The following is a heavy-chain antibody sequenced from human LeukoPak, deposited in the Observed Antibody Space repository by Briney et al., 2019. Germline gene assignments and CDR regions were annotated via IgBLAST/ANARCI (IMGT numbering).Heavy chain of an antibody. D-gene: IGHD5-12*01. CDR2: IYYSGTT. J-gene: IGHJ4*02. CDR3: ARHRRSGGFDSPPRD. V-gene: IGHV4-59*08. Sequence: KPSETLSLTCSVSDDSISSYYWSWFRQPPGKGLEYIGYIYYSGTTNYNPSLKSRVTMSVDTSRNQVSLRLTSVTAPDTAVYYCARHRRSGGFDSPPRDWGQGSLVTVSS. CDR1: DDSISSYY.